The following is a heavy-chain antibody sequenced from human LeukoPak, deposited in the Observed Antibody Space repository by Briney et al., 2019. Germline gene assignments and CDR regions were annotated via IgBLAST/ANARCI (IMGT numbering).Heavy chain of an antibody. CDR3: AVNQVDGTGIFDP. CDR2: TNPDIGAT. CDR1: GYTFTDYY. V-gene: IGHV1-2*02. D-gene: IGHD1-14*01. Sequence: ASVKVSCKASGYTFTDYYIHWVRQAPGQGLEWMGWTNPDIGATNYAQKFQGRVTMTRDTSIVTAYMELGRLGSDDTAVYYCAVNQVDGTGIFDPWGQGTLVTVSS. J-gene: IGHJ5*02.